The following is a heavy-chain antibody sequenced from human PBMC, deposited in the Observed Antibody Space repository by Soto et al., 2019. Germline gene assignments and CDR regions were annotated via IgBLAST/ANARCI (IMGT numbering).Heavy chain of an antibody. CDR1: GFTFSSYG. Sequence: GGSLRLSCAASGFTFSSYGMHWVRQAPGKGLEWVAVISYDGSNKYYADSVKGRFTISRDNSKNTLYLQMNSLRAEDTAVYYCAKDLEWELRVVGEARVPLEYWGQGTLVTVS. J-gene: IGHJ4*02. CDR3: AKDLEWELRVVGEARVPLEY. V-gene: IGHV3-30*18. CDR2: ISYDGSNK. D-gene: IGHD1-26*01.